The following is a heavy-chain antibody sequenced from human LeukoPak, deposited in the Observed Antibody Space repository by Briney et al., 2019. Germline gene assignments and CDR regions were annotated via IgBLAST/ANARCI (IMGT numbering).Heavy chain of an antibody. Sequence: GGSLRLSCAASGFPFSSYAMRWVRQAPGKGLEWVSAIIGSGGYTYYADSVKGRFTISRDNSKNTLSLQMDSLRAEDTAVYYCVKLRGIYLDFDSWGQGTLVTVSS. D-gene: IGHD1-26*01. CDR3: VKLRGIYLDFDS. J-gene: IGHJ4*02. V-gene: IGHV3-23*01. CDR2: IIGSGGYT. CDR1: GFPFSSYA.